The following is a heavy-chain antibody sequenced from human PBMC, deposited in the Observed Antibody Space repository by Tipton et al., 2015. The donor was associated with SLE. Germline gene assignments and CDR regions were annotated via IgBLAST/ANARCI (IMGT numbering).Heavy chain of an antibody. CDR1: GFTFSSYA. J-gene: IGHJ4*02. Sequence: RSLRLSCAASGFTFSSYAMHWVRQAPGKGLEWVAVISYDGSNKYYADSVKGRFTISRDNSKNTLYLQMNSLRAEDTAVYYCARDASSARSDRGGITMNHADYWGQGTLVTVSS. CDR2: ISYDGSNK. V-gene: IGHV3-30*04. CDR3: ARDASSARSDRGGITMNHADY. D-gene: IGHD3-22*01.